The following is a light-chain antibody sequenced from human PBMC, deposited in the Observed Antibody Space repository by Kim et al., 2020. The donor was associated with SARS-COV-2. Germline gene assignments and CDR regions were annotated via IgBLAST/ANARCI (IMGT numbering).Light chain of an antibody. CDR3: SSFTSSSTWV. Sequence: GPSITISCAGTSSDVGGYDYVSWYQQHPGKAPKLMIYDVTTRPSGVSDRFSGSKSGNTASLTISGLQAADEADYYCSSFTSSSTWVFGGGTRVTVL. V-gene: IGLV2-14*04. CDR2: DVT. CDR1: SSDVGGYDY. J-gene: IGLJ3*02.